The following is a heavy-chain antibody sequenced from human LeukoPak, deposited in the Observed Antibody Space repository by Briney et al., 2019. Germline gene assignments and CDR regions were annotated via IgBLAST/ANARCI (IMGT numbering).Heavy chain of an antibody. CDR1: GFTLSSIP. CDR3: ATTKQARRYFDY. D-gene: IGHD1-1*01. V-gene: IGHV3-23*01. CDR2: ISGSGGNT. Sequence: GRSLRLYCAGSGFTLSSIPLGWVRHAQGKGLEWVSAISGSGGNTYYGASVRGRFTISRDNSKNTLYLQMNTLRADDTAVYYCATTKQARRYFDYWGQGILVTVSS. J-gene: IGHJ4*02.